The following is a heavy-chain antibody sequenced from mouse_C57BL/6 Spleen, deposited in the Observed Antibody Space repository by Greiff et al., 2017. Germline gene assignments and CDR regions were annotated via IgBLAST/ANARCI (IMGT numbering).Heavy chain of an antibody. V-gene: IGHV1-82*01. Sequence: QVQLKESGPELVKPGASVKISCKASGYAFSSSWMNWVKQRPGKGLEWIGRIYPGDGDTNYNGKFKGKDTLTADKSSSTAYMQLSSLTSEDSAVYFCAIGQLRGYYAMDYWGQGTSVTVSS. CDR3: AIGQLRGYYAMDY. D-gene: IGHD3-2*02. CDR2: IYPGDGDT. CDR1: GYAFSSSW. J-gene: IGHJ4*01.